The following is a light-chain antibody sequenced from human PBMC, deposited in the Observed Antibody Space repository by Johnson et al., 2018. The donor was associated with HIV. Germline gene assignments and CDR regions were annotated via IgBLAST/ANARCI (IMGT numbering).Light chain of an antibody. Sequence: QSVLTQPPSVSAAPGQKVTISCSGSSSNIGNNYVSWYQQLPGTAPKLLIYENNKRPSGSPDRFSGSKSGTSATLDITGLQTGDEADYYCGTWDSSLRVGFFGTGTKVTVL. J-gene: IGLJ1*01. CDR1: SSNIGNNY. CDR2: ENN. V-gene: IGLV1-51*02. CDR3: GTWDSSLRVGF.